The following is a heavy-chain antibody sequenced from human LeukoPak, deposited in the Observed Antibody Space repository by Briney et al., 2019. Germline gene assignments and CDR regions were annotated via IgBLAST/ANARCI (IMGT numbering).Heavy chain of an antibody. D-gene: IGHD2-21*02. CDR2: LTYSSGNT. CDR1: GFTFCAYG. V-gene: IGHV3-23*01. J-gene: IGHJ4*02. Sequence: GGSLRLSCAASGFTFCAYGVSWLREARGKGREWVSDLTYSSGNTYYADSVKGRFTISRDNSKNTLYLQMNSLRAEDTALYYCAKDGTGCGGDCYSDYWGQGTLVTVSS. CDR3: AKDGTGCGGDCYSDY.